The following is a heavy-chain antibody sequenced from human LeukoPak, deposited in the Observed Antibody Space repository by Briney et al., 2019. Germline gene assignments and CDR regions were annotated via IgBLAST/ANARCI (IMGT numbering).Heavy chain of an antibody. CDR2: INPNSGGT. CDR1: GYTFTGYY. D-gene: IGHD3-9*01. Sequence: GASVKVSCKASGYTFTGYYMHWVRQAPGQGLEWMGWINPNSGGTNYAQKFQGRVTMTRDTSISTAYMELSRLRSDDTAVYYCARDRGVGVLRYFDWPSGYWDQGTLVTVSS. CDR3: ARDRGVGVLRYFDWPSGY. V-gene: IGHV1-2*02. J-gene: IGHJ4*02.